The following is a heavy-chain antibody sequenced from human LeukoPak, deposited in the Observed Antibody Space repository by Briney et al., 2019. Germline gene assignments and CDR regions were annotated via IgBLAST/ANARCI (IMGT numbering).Heavy chain of an antibody. J-gene: IGHJ4*02. CDR3: AKGFDVDTAIISYFDC. CDR1: GFTFSNYA. Sequence: GGSLRLSCAASGFTFSNYAMSWVRQAPGKGLEWVSAISGSGGYTYYADSVKGRFTISRDNSKNTLYLQMNSLRAEDTAVYFCAKGFDVDTAIISYFDCWGQGTLVTVSS. CDR2: ISGSGGYT. D-gene: IGHD5-18*01. V-gene: IGHV3-23*01.